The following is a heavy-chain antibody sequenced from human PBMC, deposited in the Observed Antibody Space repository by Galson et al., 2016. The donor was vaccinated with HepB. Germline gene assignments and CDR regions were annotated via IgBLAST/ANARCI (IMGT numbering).Heavy chain of an antibody. J-gene: IGHJ3*02. CDR2: MSYTVSDK. V-gene: IGHV3-30-3*01. D-gene: IGHD6-19*01. Sequence: SLRLSCAASGFTMTTYVIHWLRQAPGKGLEWVAVMSYTVSDKYYTASVKGRFTISRDNSKGTLYLQMKSLRTDDTALYYCARDAGWSDALDIWGQGTMVTVSS. CDR3: ARDAGWSDALDI. CDR1: GFTMTTYV.